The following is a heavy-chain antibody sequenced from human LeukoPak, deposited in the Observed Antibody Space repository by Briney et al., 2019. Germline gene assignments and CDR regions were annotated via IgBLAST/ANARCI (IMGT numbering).Heavy chain of an antibody. CDR1: GGTFSSYA. CDR2: IIPIFGTA. J-gene: IGHJ4*02. D-gene: IGHD1-26*01. V-gene: IGHV1-69*13. Sequence: SVKVSCKASGGTFSSYAISWVRQAPGQGLEWMGGIIPIFGTANYAQKFQGRVTITADESTSTAYMELSSLRSEDTAVYYCARGIFSGSYDAGFDYWGQGTLVTVSS. CDR3: ARGIFSGSYDAGFDY.